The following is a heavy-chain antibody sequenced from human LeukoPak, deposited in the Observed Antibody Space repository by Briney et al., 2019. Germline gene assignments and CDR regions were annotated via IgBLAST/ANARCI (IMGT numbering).Heavy chain of an antibody. Sequence: PGESLRISCKGSGYSFTSYWISWVRQMPGKGLEWMWRIDPSDSYSNYSPSFQGHVTISVDKSISTAYLHWSSLKASDTAMYYCARLYYYDSSGYYSPYWYFDLWGRGTLVTVSS. V-gene: IGHV5-10-1*01. J-gene: IGHJ2*01. CDR3: ARLYYYDSSGYYSPYWYFDL. D-gene: IGHD3-22*01. CDR1: GYSFTSYW. CDR2: IDPSDSYS.